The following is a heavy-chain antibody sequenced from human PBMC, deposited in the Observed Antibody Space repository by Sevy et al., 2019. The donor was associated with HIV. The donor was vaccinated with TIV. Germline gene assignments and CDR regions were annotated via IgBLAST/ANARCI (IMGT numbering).Heavy chain of an antibody. CDR3: AKGGLRFLEWLFCYFDY. V-gene: IGHV3-23*01. D-gene: IGHD3-3*01. CDR2: ISGSGGST. Sequence: GGSLRLSCAASGFTFSSYAMSWVRQAPGKGLEWVSAISGSGGSTYYADSVKGRFTISRDNSKNTLYLQMNSLRAEDTAVYYCAKGGLRFLEWLFCYFDYWGQGTLVTVSS. J-gene: IGHJ4*02. CDR1: GFTFSSYA.